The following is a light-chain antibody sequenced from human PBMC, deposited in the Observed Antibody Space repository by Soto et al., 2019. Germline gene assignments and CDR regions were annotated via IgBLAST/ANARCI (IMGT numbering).Light chain of an antibody. J-gene: IGKJ3*01. V-gene: IGKV1-33*01. CDR1: QNINIY. CDR2: DAS. Sequence: DIQMTQSPSSLSASVGDRVTITCQASQNINIYLNWYQQSPGRAPKLLIYDASSLEKGVPSRFSGTGSVTHFTLTISSLQPEDISTYYCQHYDDLPFTFGPGTKVDIK. CDR3: QHYDDLPFT.